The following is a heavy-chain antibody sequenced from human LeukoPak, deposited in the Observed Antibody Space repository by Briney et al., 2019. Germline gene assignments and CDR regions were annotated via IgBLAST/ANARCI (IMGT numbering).Heavy chain of an antibody. J-gene: IGHJ5*02. CDR2: ISAYNGNT. D-gene: IGHD2-15*01. CDR1: GYTFTTHD. CDR3: ARDLQQYCSGGSCYQRDHWFDP. V-gene: IGHV1-18*01. Sequence: ASVKVSCKASGYTFTTHDINWVRQAPGQGLEWMGWISAYNGNTNYAQKLQGRVTMTTDTSTSTAYMELRSLRSDDTAVYYCARDLQQYCSGGSCYQRDHWFDPWGQGTLVTVSS.